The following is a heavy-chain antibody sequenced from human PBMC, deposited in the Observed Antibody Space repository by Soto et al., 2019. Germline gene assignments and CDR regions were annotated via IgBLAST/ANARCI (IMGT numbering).Heavy chain of an antibody. CDR2: IHRSGDST. V-gene: IGHV3-23*01. D-gene: IGHD2-8*01. Sequence: PGESLRLSCAASGFPFVNFAMSWVRHPPGKGLEWVSSIHRSGDSTFYAGSVKDRFSISRDNSRNTLFVLMNNLRADDSAMYFCSKASVAYGPNGFCFDSWGQGTLVTVSS. CDR1: GFPFVNFA. CDR3: SKASVAYGPNGFCFDS. J-gene: IGHJ4*02.